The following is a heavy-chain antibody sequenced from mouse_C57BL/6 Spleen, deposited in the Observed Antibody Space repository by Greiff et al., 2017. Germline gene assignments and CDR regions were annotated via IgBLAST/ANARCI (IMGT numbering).Heavy chain of an antibody. CDR3: ACYYSNYPYYFDY. Sequence: QVPLQQSGAELVRPGTSVKVSCKASGYAFTNYLIEWVKQRPGQGLEWIGVINPGSGGTNYNEKFKGKATLTADKSSSTAYMQLSSLTSEDSAVYFCACYYSNYPYYFDYWGQGTTLTVSS. D-gene: IGHD2-5*01. CDR2: INPGSGGT. CDR1: GYAFTNYL. J-gene: IGHJ2*01. V-gene: IGHV1-54*01.